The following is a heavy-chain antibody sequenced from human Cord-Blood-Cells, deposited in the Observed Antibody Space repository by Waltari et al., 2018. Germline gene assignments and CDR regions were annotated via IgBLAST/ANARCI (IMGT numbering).Heavy chain of an antibody. V-gene: IGHV3-30*18. CDR1: GFTFSSYG. D-gene: IGHD7-27*01. CDR2: IWYDGSNK. Sequence: QVQLVESGGGVVQPGRSLRLSCAASGFTFSSYGMPWVRQAPGKGLEWVAVIWYDGSNKYYVDSVKGRFTISRDNSKNTLYLQMNSLRAEDTAMYYCAKDSSNWVFDYWGQGTLVTVSS. CDR3: AKDSSNWVFDY. J-gene: IGHJ4*02.